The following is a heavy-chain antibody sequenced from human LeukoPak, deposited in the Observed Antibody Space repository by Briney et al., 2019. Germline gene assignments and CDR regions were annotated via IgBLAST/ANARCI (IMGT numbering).Heavy chain of an antibody. CDR2: IRSKANSYAT. Sequence: GGSLRLSCAASGFTFSGSAMHWVRQASGKGLEWVGRIRSKANSYATAYAASVKGRFTISRDDSKNTAYLQMNSLKTEDTAVYYCTRHTFEPTNTYYMDVWGKGTTVTVSS. D-gene: IGHD2-8*01. CDR3: TRHTFEPTNTYYMDV. CDR1: GFTFSGSA. V-gene: IGHV3-73*01. J-gene: IGHJ6*03.